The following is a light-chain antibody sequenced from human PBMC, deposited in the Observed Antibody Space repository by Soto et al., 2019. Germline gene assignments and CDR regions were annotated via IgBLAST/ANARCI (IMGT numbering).Light chain of an antibody. J-gene: IGLJ3*02. CDR2: STN. CDR3: VLYMGSGIWV. Sequence: QTVVTQEPSFSVSPGRTVTITCGLNSGSVSTSYYPSWYQQTPGQAPRTLIYSTNTRSSGVPGRFSGSILGNKAALTITGAQADDESDYYCVLYMGSGIWVFGGGTKLTVL. CDR1: SGSVSTSYY. V-gene: IGLV8-61*01.